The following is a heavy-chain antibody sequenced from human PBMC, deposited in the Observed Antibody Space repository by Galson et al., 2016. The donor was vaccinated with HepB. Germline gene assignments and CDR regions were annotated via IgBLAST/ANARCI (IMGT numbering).Heavy chain of an antibody. J-gene: IGHJ3*02. CDR1: GFTFGSHA. CDR3: ARCLQDITGDDAFDI. D-gene: IGHD1-20*01. V-gene: IGHV3-23*01. CDR2: ISGGGGLT. Sequence: LRLSCAASGFTFGSHAMTWVRQGPGKGLKGVPGISGGGGLTHYRQSVRGRFTISRDNSKNTLYLQMINLRAEDTAIYYCARCLQDITGDDAFDIWGRGTMVTVSP.